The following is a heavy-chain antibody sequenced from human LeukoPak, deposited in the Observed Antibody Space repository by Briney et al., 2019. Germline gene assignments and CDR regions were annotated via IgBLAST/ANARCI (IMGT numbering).Heavy chain of an antibody. CDR2: IYTSGST. V-gene: IGHV4-61*02. CDR3: ARGEYFDY. D-gene: IGHD1-26*01. Sequence: PSQTRSLTCTVSGGSISSGSYYWSWIRQPAGKGLEWIGRIYTSGSTNYNPSLKSRVTISVDTSKNQFSLKLSSVTAADTAVYYCARGEYFDYWGQGTLVTVSS. J-gene: IGHJ4*02. CDR1: GGSISSGSYY.